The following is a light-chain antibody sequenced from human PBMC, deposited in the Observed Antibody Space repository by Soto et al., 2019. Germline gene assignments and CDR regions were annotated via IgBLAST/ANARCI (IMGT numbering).Light chain of an antibody. CDR3: CSYTGTTYV. V-gene: IGLV2-23*01. CDR1: SSDVGSYKA. Sequence: QSALTQPASVSGSPGQSITISCTGTSSDVGSYKAVSWYQQHPGKAPKLMIYEASKRHSGVSNRFSGSKSGNTASLTISGLQAEDDADYYCCSYTGTTYVFGTGTKVTVL. CDR2: EAS. J-gene: IGLJ1*01.